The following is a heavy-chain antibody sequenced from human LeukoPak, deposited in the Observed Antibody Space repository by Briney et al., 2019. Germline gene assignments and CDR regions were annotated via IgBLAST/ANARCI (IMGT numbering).Heavy chain of an antibody. D-gene: IGHD3-22*01. Sequence: SETLSLTCAVYGGSFSGYYWSWIRQPPGKGLEWIGEINHSGSTNYNPSLKSRVTISVDTSKNQFSLKLSSVTAADTAVYYCARTYYYDSSGYWYYYYYMDVWGKGTTVTVSS. CDR3: ARTYYYDSSGYWYYYYYMDV. V-gene: IGHV4-34*01. CDR1: GGSFSGYY. J-gene: IGHJ6*03. CDR2: INHSGST.